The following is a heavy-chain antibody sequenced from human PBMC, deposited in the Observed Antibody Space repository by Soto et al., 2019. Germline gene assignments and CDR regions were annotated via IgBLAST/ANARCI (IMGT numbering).Heavy chain of an antibody. CDR3: ASVQYSGYDFKLAFDI. CDR2: IHAGNGYT. Sequence: QVQLVQSGAQVKKPGASVKVSCKASGYTFDNYALHWVRQAPGRRLEWMGWIHAGNGYTKYSQRFQGRVTITRDTSASTVHMAMSSLRSEDTAVYYCASVQYSGYDFKLAFDIWGQGTMVTVSS. CDR1: GYTFDNYA. J-gene: IGHJ3*02. D-gene: IGHD5-12*01. V-gene: IGHV1-3*01.